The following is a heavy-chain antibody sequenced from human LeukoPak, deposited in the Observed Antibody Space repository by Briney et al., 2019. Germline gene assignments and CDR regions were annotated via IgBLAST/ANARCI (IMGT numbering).Heavy chain of an antibody. J-gene: IGHJ3*01. CDR1: GGSFSDYP. D-gene: IGHD3-3*02. V-gene: IGHV1-69*01. Sequence: SXXVSCKASGGSFSDYPINWVRQAPGQGLEWLGGIIPKYSASNYAQAFQGRVTITADESTNTVYMEMSGLRPDDTAVYYCVRPDRIFGVPAAFDAWGQGTLVAVSS. CDR2: IIPKYSAS. CDR3: VRPDRIFGVPAAFDA.